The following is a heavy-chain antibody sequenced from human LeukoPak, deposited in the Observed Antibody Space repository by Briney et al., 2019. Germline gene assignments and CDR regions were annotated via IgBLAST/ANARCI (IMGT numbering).Heavy chain of an antibody. D-gene: IGHD1-26*01. CDR2: INPDGSIR. J-gene: IGHJ4*02. V-gene: IGHV3-74*03. Sequence: GGSLRPSCAASGLTFSTYWMHWVRQAPGKGLAWVARINPDGSIRTYANSVQGRVTISRDTAKDTLFLQMNSLRAEDTAVYYCAREARVGGALQYWGQGTPVTVSS. CDR1: GLTFSTYW. CDR3: AREARVGGALQY.